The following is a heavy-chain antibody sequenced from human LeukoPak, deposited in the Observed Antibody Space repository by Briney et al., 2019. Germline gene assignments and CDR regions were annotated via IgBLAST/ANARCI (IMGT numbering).Heavy chain of an antibody. J-gene: IGHJ5*02. D-gene: IGHD3-3*01. Sequence: SETLSLTCTVSGGSISSHCWSWIRQPPGKGLEWIGYIYYSGSTNYNPSLKSRVTISVDTSKNQFSLKLSSVTAADTAVYYCARGGGGIFGVVIPFDPWGQGTLVTVSS. CDR1: GGSISSHC. CDR2: IYYSGST. V-gene: IGHV4-59*11. CDR3: ARGGGGIFGVVIPFDP.